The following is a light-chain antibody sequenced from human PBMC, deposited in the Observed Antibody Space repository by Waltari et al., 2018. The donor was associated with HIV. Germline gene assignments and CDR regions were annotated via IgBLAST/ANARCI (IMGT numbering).Light chain of an antibody. J-gene: IGLJ2*01. CDR2: RDT. V-gene: IGLV3-9*01. CDR1: NIGSKN. Sequence: SYELTQPPSVSVALGQTASITCGGNNIGSKNVHWFQQGPGQAPVLCISRDTKRPSGIPERFSGSNAGSTATLTISRAQAGDEADYYCQVWDSSNYVVFGGGTKLTVL. CDR3: QVWDSSNYVV.